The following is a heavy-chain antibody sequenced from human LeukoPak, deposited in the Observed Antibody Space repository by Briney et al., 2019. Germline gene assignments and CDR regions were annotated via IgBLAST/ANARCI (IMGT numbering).Heavy chain of an antibody. D-gene: IGHD3-22*01. J-gene: IGHJ4*02. V-gene: IGHV4-59*12. CDR3: ASAPHYFDSTAFSSYFDY. Sequence: SETLSLTCTVSGASISTYYWSWIRQPPGKGLEWIGYIYYSGSTDYNPSLKSRVTISVDTSKNQFSLKLSSVTAADTAVYYCASAPHYFDSTAFSSYFDYWGQGTLVTVSS. CDR2: IYYSGST. CDR1: GASISTYY.